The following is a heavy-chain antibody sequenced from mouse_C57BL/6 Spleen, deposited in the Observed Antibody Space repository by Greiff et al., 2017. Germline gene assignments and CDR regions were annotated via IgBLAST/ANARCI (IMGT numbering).Heavy chain of an antibody. D-gene: IGHD1-1*01. CDR1: GYAFSSYW. J-gene: IGHJ2*01. V-gene: IGHV1-80*01. Sequence: QVQLKESGAELVKPGASVKISCKASGYAFSSYWMNWVKQRPGKGLEWIGQIYPGDGDTNYNGKFKGKATLTADKSSSTAYMQLSSLTSEDSAVYFCARGDYGSSLGYWGKGTTLTVSS. CDR3: ARGDYGSSLGY. CDR2: IYPGDGDT.